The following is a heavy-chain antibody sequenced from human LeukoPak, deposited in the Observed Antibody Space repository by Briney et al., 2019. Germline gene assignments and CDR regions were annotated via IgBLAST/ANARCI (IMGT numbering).Heavy chain of an antibody. CDR2: IPPTTSYI. CDR1: GLGFSSFS. J-gene: IGHJ4*02. D-gene: IGHD3-22*01. V-gene: IGHV3-21*01. CDR3: ARLRRTSDSSGYYYYYDY. Sequence: GGSLRLSCAASGLGFSSFSFNWIRQAPGKGLEWVSSIPPTTSYIYYADSVRGRFTISRENAKNSLYLQMNSLRAEDTAVYYCARLRRTSDSSGYYYYYDYWGQGTLVTVSS.